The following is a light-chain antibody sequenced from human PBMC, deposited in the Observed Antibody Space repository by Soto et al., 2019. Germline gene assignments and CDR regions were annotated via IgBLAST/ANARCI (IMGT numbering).Light chain of an antibody. CDR2: AAS. Sequence: DIQMTQSPSSLSASVGDRVTITCRASQSISSYLNWYQQKPGKAPKLLIYAASSLQSGVPSRLSDSGSGTEFALTISRLQPEDFATDYCQQSYSLFTFGPWNKVPIK. V-gene: IGKV1-39*01. CDR3: QQSYSLFT. CDR1: QSISSY. J-gene: IGKJ3*01.